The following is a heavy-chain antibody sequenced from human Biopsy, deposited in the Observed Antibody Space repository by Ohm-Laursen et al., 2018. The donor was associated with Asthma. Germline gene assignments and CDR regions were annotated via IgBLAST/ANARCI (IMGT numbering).Heavy chain of an antibody. J-gene: IGHJ5*02. CDR1: GYTFINYA. D-gene: IGHD3-22*01. Sequence: ASVKVSCKASGYTFINYAIHWVRQAPRQRPEWMGWINAGNGNTKYSQKFQGRVTIARDTSATTAYMELSSLRSEDTAVYYCARVRKDYYDSSGLSGGWFDPWGQGTLVTVSS. CDR3: ARVRKDYYDSSGLSGGWFDP. V-gene: IGHV1-3*01. CDR2: INAGNGNT.